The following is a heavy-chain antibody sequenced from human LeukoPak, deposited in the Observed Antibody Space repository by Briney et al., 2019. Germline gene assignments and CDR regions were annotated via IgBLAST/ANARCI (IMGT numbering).Heavy chain of an antibody. V-gene: IGHV7-4-1*02. CDR2: IDINTGNP. CDR1: GYTFTSYP. D-gene: IGHD1-1*01. J-gene: IGHJ4*02. Sequence: EASVKVSCKASGYTFTSYPLNWVRQAPGQGLEWMGWIDINTGNPTYAQGSTGRFVFSLDTSVSTAYLQISSLRAEDSAVYYCATIGSQVTLATSDYWGQGTLVTVSS. CDR3: ATIGSQVTLATSDY.